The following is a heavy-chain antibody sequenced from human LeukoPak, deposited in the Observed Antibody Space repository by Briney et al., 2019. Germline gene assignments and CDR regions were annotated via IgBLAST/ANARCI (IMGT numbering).Heavy chain of an antibody. CDR3: ARRWNDGRNYYIDV. J-gene: IGHJ6*03. CDR1: GGSFSNYY. V-gene: IGHV4-34*01. D-gene: IGHD1-1*01. Sequence: SETLSLTCAVYGGSFSNYYWNWIRQTPGKGLEWLGEINDRGRANYNPSLMSRVTVSVDTSKNQFSLRLTSVTATDTANYYCARRWNDGRNYYIDVWGKGATVSVSS. CDR2: INDRGRA.